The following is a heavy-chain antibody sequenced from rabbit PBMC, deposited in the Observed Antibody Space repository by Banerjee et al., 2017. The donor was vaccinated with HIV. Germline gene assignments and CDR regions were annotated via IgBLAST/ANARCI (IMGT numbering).Heavy chain of an antibody. V-gene: IGHV1S45*01. Sequence: EQLEESGGGLVKPEGSLTLTCKASGVSFSDKDVMCWVRQAPGKGLEWIACINIVTGKAVYASWAKGRITFSKTSSTTVTLQMTSLTAADTATYFCARDLVGVIGWNFYLWGQGTLVTVS. D-gene: IGHD1-1*01. CDR2: INIVTGKA. CDR1: GVSFSDKDV. CDR3: ARDLVGVIGWNFYL. J-gene: IGHJ4*01.